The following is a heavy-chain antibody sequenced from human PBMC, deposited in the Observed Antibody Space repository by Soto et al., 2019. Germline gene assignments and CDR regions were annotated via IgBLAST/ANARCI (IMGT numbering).Heavy chain of an antibody. CDR1: GFTFSDYF. V-gene: IGHV3-11*01. CDR3: ARNRGDDFWSGTTWGYYYYYMDV. CDR2: FGTSVSTT. D-gene: IGHD3-3*01. J-gene: IGHJ6*03. Sequence: GGSLRLSCAASGFTFSDYFMSWVRQAPGKGLEWVSYFGTSVSTTYYADSVKGRFTISRDNAENSLYLQMNSLRAEDTAVYYCARNRGDDFWSGTTWGYYYYYMDVWGTGTTVTVSS.